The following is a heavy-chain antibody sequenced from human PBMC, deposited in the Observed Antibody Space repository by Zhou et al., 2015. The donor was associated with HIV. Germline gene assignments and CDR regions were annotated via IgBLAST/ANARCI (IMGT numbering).Heavy chain of an antibody. CDR3: ARSPLGRGTTVTTLPFDY. V-gene: IGHV1-3*05. D-gene: IGHD4-17*01. CDR2: INAGNGNT. J-gene: IGHJ4*02. Sequence: QVQLVQSGAEEKKPGASVKVSCKASGYTFTSYAMHWVRQAPGQRLEWMGWINAGNGNTKYSQKFQGRVTITRDTSASTAYMELSSLRSEDTAVYYCARSPLGRGTTVTTLPFDYWGQGTLVTVSS. CDR1: GYTFTSYA.